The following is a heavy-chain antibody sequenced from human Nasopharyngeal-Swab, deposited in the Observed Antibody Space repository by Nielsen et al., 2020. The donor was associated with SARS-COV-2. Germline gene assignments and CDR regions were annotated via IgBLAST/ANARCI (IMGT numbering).Heavy chain of an antibody. Sequence: GESLKISCAASGFTFSRYGMHWVRQVPGKGLEWVAVLSNDGGDKYYADSVKGRFTISGDNSKNTLYLQMNSLRPEDTAAYYCAKDGEVAAARYYFDYWGQGTLVTVSS. D-gene: IGHD6-13*01. CDR2: LSNDGGDK. J-gene: IGHJ4*02. CDR3: AKDGEVAAARYYFDY. V-gene: IGHV3-30*18. CDR1: GFTFSRYG.